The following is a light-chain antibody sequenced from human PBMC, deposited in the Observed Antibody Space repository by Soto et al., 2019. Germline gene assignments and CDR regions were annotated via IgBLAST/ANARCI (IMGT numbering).Light chain of an antibody. V-gene: IGLV1-40*01. CDR1: SSNTGAGSD. J-gene: IGLJ3*02. CDR2: SNS. CDR3: QSHDIGLRGWV. Sequence: QAVVTQPPSVSGAPGQRVNISCSGTSSNTGAGSDVHWYQQHPGTAPKYLIYSNSNRPSGVPDRFSGSKSGTSAALAISGLQAEDEADYFCQSHDIGLRGWVFGGGTKVTVL.